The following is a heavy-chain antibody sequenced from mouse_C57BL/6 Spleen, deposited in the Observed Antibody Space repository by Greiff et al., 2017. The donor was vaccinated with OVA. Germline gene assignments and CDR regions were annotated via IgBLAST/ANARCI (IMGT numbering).Heavy chain of an antibody. CDR3: ARGRQLRLRDWFAY. CDR1: GYAFSSYW. Sequence: QVQLQQPGAELVKPGASVKISCKASGYAFSSYWMNWVKQRPGQGLEWIGQIYPGDGDTNYNGKFKGKATLTADKSSSTAYMQLSSLTSEDSAVYFGARGRQLRLRDWFAYWGQGTLVTVSA. CDR2: IYPGDGDT. V-gene: IGHV1-80*01. J-gene: IGHJ3*01. D-gene: IGHD3-2*02.